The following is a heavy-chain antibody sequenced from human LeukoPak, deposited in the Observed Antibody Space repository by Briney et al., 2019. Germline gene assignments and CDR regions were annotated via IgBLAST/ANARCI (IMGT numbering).Heavy chain of an antibody. J-gene: IGHJ4*02. V-gene: IGHV4-39*07. Sequence: NPSETLSLTCTVSGGSISSYYWGWIRQPPGKGLEWIGSIYYSGSTYYNPSLKSRVTISVDTSKNQFSLKLSSVTAADTAVYYCARLTTVTTREFDYWGQGTLVTVSS. D-gene: IGHD4-17*01. CDR3: ARLTTVTTREFDY. CDR1: GGSISSYY. CDR2: IYYSGST.